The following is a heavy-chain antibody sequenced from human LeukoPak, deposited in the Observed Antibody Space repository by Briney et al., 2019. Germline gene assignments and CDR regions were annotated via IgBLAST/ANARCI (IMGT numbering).Heavy chain of an antibody. Sequence: SDTLSLTCTASLVSISNYYWSSIRQPAGKGLEWIVCLYIGRDTDYNPSPRSRVTMSADSSNSQYSLRLTSVTAADPAVYYCARESRVFIGDGYFLDSWGPGTLITVSS. CDR1: LVSISNYY. J-gene: IGHJ4*02. D-gene: IGHD3-22*01. V-gene: IGHV4-4*07. CDR3: ARESRVFIGDGYFLDS. CDR2: LYIGRDT.